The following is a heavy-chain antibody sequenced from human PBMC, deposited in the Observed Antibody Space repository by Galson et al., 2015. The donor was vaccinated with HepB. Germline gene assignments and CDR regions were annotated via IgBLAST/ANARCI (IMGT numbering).Heavy chain of an antibody. Sequence: TLSLTCAVYGGSFSGYYWSWIRQPPGKGLEWIGEINHSGSTNYNPSLKSRVTISVDTSKNQFSLKLSSVTAADTAVYYCARNASSTSSVLRGSYFDYWGQGTLVTVSS. J-gene: IGHJ4*02. D-gene: IGHD2-2*01. CDR3: ARNASSTSSVLRGSYFDY. CDR2: INHSGST. CDR1: GGSFSGYY. V-gene: IGHV4-34*01.